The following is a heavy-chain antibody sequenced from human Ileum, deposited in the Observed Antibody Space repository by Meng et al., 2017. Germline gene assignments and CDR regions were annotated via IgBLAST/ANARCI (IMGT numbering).Heavy chain of an antibody. V-gene: IGHV4-4*07. CDR2: IYTSGST. Sequence: QVRTQESGPGLVKPSETLPPTCTVSGGSISSYYWSWIRQPAGKGLEWIGRIYTSGSTNYNPSLKSRVTMSVDTSKNQFSLKLSSVTAADTAVYYCARDVVPTVTYYYNWFDPWGQGTLVTVSS. CDR3: ARDVVPTVTYYYNWFDP. CDR1: GGSISSYY. D-gene: IGHD4-17*01. J-gene: IGHJ5*02.